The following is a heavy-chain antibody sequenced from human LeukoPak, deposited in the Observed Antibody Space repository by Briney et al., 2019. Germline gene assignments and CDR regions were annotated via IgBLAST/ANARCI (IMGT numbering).Heavy chain of an antibody. CDR3: ATTPRQWEPRAFDT. D-gene: IGHD1-26*01. CDR2: FDPEDGET. J-gene: IGHJ3*02. Sequence: ASVKVSCKVSGYTLTELSMHWVRQAPGKGLEWMGGFDPEDGETIYAQKFQGRVTMTEDTSTDTAYMELSSLRSEDTAVYYCATTPRQWEPRAFDTWGQGTMVTVSS. CDR1: GYTLTELS. V-gene: IGHV1-24*01.